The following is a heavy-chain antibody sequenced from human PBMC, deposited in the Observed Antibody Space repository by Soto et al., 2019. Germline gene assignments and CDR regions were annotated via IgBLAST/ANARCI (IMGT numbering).Heavy chain of an antibody. V-gene: IGHV3-30-3*01. CDR2: ISYDGSSK. Sequence: QVQLVESGGGVVQPGRSLRLSCAASGFTFNGFAMYWVRQAPGKGLEWVALISYDGSSKYYADSVKGRFTISRDNSKNTLDLQVRSLRTEDTVVYYCARALDYFASSGYYPVDWGQGALVTVSS. CDR3: ARALDYFASSGYYPVD. CDR1: GFTFNGFA. J-gene: IGHJ4*02. D-gene: IGHD3-22*01.